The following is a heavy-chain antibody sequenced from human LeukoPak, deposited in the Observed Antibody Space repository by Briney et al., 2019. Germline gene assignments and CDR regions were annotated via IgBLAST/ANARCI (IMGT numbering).Heavy chain of an antibody. D-gene: IGHD6-6*01. V-gene: IGHV3-30*03. Sequence: GGSLRLSCAASGFTFSSYGVHWVRQAPGKGLEWVAVISYDGSNKYYADSVKGRFTISRDNSKNTLYLQMNSLRAEDTAVYYCASGSIAAPPLDYWGQGTLVTVSS. J-gene: IGHJ4*02. CDR1: GFTFSSYG. CDR2: ISYDGSNK. CDR3: ASGSIAAPPLDY.